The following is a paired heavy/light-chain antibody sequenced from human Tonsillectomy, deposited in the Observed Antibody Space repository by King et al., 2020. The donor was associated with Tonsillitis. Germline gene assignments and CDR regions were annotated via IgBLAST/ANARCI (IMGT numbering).Heavy chain of an antibody. CDR3: AKDLMYDFWSGRNLGSFDY. Sequence: EVQLLESGGGLVQPGGSLRLSCAGSEFTFSSYAMTWVRQAPGKGLEWVASISSSGGSLYYADSVKGRFTISRDNSKNTVYLQMTSLRAEDTAVYYCAKDLMYDFWSGRNLGSFDYWGQGTLVTVSS. J-gene: IGHJ4*02. V-gene: IGHV3-23*01. CDR1: EFTFSSYA. CDR2: ISSSGGSL. D-gene: IGHD3-3*01.
Light chain of an antibody. CDR3: SSYTSSNSLV. CDR1: SGDVGNYNY. V-gene: IGLV2-14*01. J-gene: IGLJ3*02. Sequence: QSALTQPASVSGSPGQSITISCTGTSGDVGNYNYVSWYQHHPGKAPKLMIFDVSNRPSGVSNRFSGSKSGNTASLTISGLQPEDEADYYCSSYTSSNSLVFGGGTKLTVL. CDR2: DVS.